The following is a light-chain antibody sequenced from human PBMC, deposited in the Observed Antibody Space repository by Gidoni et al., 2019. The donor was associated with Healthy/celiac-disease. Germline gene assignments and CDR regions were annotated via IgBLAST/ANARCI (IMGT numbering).Light chain of an antibody. V-gene: IGLV1-44*01. Sequence: QSVLTQPPSASGTPGQRVTISCSGSSSNIGSNTVNWYPHLPGTAPKLLIYSNNQRPSGVPDRFSGSKSGTSASLAISGLQSEDEADYYCAAWDDSLNGWVFGGGTKLTVL. CDR2: SNN. J-gene: IGLJ3*02. CDR3: AAWDDSLNGWV. CDR1: SSNIGSNT.